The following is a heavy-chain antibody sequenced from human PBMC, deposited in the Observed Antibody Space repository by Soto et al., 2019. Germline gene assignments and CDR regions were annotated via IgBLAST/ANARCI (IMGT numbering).Heavy chain of an antibody. J-gene: IGHJ4*02. CDR2: VNPSGGHT. Sequence: QVQLVQSGAEVKKPGASVKVSCKASGDTFTDYYIHWVRQAPGQGLEWMGTVNPSGGHTTYAQHFLGRITRTGDTSTSRLYMERTSLTAEDTDVYYCAGGGDVVVVTAALDFWGQGTLVTVSS. D-gene: IGHD2-21*02. CDR1: GDTFTDYY. CDR3: AGGGDVVVVTAALDF. V-gene: IGHV1-46*01.